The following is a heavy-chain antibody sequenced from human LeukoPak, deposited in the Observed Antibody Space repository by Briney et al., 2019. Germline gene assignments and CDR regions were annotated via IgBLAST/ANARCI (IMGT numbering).Heavy chain of an antibody. Sequence: GASVKVSCKVSGYTLTELSMHWVRQAPGKGLEWMGGFDPEDGETIYAQKFQGRVTMTEDTSTDTAYMELSSLRSEDTAVYYCATVGLICSSTSCYFDYWGQGTTVTVSS. V-gene: IGHV1-24*01. CDR3: ATVGLICSSTSCYFDY. CDR2: FDPEDGET. J-gene: IGHJ4*03. D-gene: IGHD2-2*01. CDR1: GYTLTELS.